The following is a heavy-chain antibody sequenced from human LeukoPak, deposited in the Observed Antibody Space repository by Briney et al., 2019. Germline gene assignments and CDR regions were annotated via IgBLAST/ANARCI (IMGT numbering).Heavy chain of an antibody. CDR1: GFTFSSYS. CDR3: AKEGQQWPYAFDI. V-gene: IGHV3-23*01. CDR2: ISGSGGST. J-gene: IGHJ3*02. Sequence: GGSLRLSCAASGFTFSSYSMNWVRQAPGEGLEWVSAISGSGGSTYYADSVKGRFTISRDNSKNTLYLQMNSLRAEDTAVYYCAKEGQQWPYAFDIWGQGTMVTVSS. D-gene: IGHD6-19*01.